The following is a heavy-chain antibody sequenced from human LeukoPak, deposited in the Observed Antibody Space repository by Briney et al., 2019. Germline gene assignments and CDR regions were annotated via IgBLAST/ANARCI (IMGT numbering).Heavy chain of an antibody. D-gene: IGHD2-15*01. CDR2: IIPIFDTT. J-gene: IGHJ5*02. CDR1: GGTFSSYV. Sequence: SVKVSCKASGGTFSSYVISWVRQAPGQGLEWMGGIIPIFDTTNYAHKFQGRVTITADESTSTVYMELSSLRSEDTALYYCARRGDCSGGSCYGTNWFDPWGQGTLVTVSS. V-gene: IGHV1-69*13. CDR3: ARRGDCSGGSCYGTNWFDP.